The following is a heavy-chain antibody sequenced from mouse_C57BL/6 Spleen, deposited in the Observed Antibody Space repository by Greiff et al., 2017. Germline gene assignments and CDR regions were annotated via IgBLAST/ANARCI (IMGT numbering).Heavy chain of an antibody. Sequence: QVQLQQSGPELVKPGASVKISCKASGYAFSSSWMNWVKQRPGKGLEWIGRIYPGDGDTNYNGKFKGKATLTADKSSSTAYMQLSSLTSEDSAVYVCARGGYEPAWFAYWGQGTLVTVSA. V-gene: IGHV1-82*01. CDR1: GYAFSSSW. D-gene: IGHD2-10*02. CDR2: IYPGDGDT. CDR3: ARGGYEPAWFAY. J-gene: IGHJ3*01.